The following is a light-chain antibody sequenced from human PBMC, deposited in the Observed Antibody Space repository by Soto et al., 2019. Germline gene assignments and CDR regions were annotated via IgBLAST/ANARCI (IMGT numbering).Light chain of an antibody. J-gene: IGKJ1*01. V-gene: IGKV3-20*01. Sequence: EIVLTQSPGTLSLSPGERTTLSCRASQSVSSSYLTWYQQKPGQAPRLLIYDTSSRATGIPDRFSGSGSGTDFTRASSRLEPDGFAVYYCQQCGSSPSFGQGTKVELK. CDR1: QSVSSSY. CDR2: DTS. CDR3: QQCGSSPS.